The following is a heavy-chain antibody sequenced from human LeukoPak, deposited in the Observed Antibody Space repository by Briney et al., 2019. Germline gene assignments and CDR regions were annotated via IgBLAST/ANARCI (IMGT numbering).Heavy chain of an antibody. V-gene: IGHV1-69*05. CDR3: ARSTYSSSWKRHY. D-gene: IGHD6-13*01. Sequence: ASVKVSCKASGGTFSSYAISWVRQAPGQGLEWMGGIIPIFGTANYAQKFQGRVTITTDESTSTAYMELSSLRSEDTAVYYCARSTYSSSWKRHYWGQGTLVTVPS. CDR2: IIPIFGTA. CDR1: GGTFSSYA. J-gene: IGHJ4*02.